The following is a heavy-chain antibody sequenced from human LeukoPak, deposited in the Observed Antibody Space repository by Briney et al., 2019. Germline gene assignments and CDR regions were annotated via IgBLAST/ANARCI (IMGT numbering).Heavy chain of an antibody. CDR3: AKSYCSGGSCYSGDYYAMDV. CDR2: ISYDGSNK. Sequence: GGSLRLSCAASGFTFSSYGMHWVRQAPGKGLEWVAVISYDGSNKYYADSVKGRFTISRDNSKNTLYLQMNSLRAEDTAVYYCAKSYCSGGSCYSGDYYAMDVWGQGTTVTVSS. J-gene: IGHJ6*02. CDR1: GFTFSSYG. D-gene: IGHD2-15*01. V-gene: IGHV3-30*18.